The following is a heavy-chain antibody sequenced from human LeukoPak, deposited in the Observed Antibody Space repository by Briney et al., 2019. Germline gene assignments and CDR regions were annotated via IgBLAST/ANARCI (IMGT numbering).Heavy chain of an antibody. CDR1: GYTFTGYY. CDR3: ARDLAGPYYYDSSGVDY. Sequence: GASVKVSCKASGYTFTGYYMHWVRQAPGQGLEWMGRINPNSGGTNYAQKFQGRVTMTRDTSICTAYMELSRLRSDDTAVYYCARDLAGPYYYDSSGVDYWGQGTLVTVSS. J-gene: IGHJ4*02. CDR2: INPNSGGT. D-gene: IGHD3-22*01. V-gene: IGHV1-2*06.